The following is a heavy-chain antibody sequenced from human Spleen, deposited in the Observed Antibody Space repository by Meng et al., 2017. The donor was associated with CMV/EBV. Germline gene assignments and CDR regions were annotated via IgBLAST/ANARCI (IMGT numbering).Heavy chain of an antibody. CDR3: ARECDTTSCYYYGMGV. Sequence: ESLKISCTVSGGSVSSGSYYWSWVRQPPGKGLEWIGDIYRSGSTKYNPSLESRITISVDMSKNHFSLKLSSVTAADTAVYYCARECDTTSCYYYGMGVWGQGTTVTVSS. V-gene: IGHV4-61*03. D-gene: IGHD2-2*01. CDR2: IYRSGST. J-gene: IGHJ6*02. CDR1: GGSVSSGSYY.